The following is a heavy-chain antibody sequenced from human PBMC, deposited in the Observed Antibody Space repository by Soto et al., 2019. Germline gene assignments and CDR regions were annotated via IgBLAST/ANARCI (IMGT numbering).Heavy chain of an antibody. CDR3: TRDFPLSGGGSCYLRFRDPDY. CDR1: GFTFGDYA. D-gene: IGHD2-15*01. V-gene: IGHV3-49*03. J-gene: IGHJ4*02. CDR2: IRSKAYGGTT. Sequence: PGGSLRLSCTASGFTFGDYAMSWFRQAPGKGLEWVGFIRSKAYGGTTEYAASVKGRFTISRDDSKSIAYLQMNSLKTEDTAVYYCTRDFPLSGGGSCYLRFRDPDYWGQGTLVTVSS.